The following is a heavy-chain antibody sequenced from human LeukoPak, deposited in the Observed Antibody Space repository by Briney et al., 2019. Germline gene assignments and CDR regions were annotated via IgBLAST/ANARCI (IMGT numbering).Heavy chain of an antibody. D-gene: IGHD3-10*01. CDR1: GGSFNDYY. CDR2: INHGGST. Sequence: SETLSLTCAVYGGSFNDYYWSWIRQPPGKGLEWIGEINHGGSTNYNPSLKSRVTISVDTSKSQFSLKVTSVTAADTAVYYCARRYGSGSYYNWFDPWGQGTLVTVSS. V-gene: IGHV4-34*01. J-gene: IGHJ5*02. CDR3: ARRYGSGSYYNWFDP.